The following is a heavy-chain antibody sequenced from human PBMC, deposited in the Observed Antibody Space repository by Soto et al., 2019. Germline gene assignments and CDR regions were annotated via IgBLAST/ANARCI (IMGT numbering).Heavy chain of an antibody. Sequence: EVQLVESGGGLVQPGGYLRLSCAASRFTVSSNYMNWVRQTPGKGLEWVSIIYGDGSTYYADSVKGRFTISRDNSKNTLYLRMNSLRAEDMAVYYCARAPPPTGTTLPYYMDVWGKGTTVTVSS. CDR2: IYGDGST. V-gene: IGHV3-66*01. CDR3: ARAPPPTGTTLPYYMDV. CDR1: RFTVSSNY. J-gene: IGHJ6*03. D-gene: IGHD1-7*01.